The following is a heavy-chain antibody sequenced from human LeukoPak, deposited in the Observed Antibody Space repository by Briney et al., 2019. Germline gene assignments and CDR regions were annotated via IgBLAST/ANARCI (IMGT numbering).Heavy chain of an antibody. CDR1: EFIFNRSW. Sequence: GGSLRLSCAASEFIFNRSWMNWVRQAPGKGLEWVANMDPSGSHKRYVGSVKGRFTISKDNPGTSLYLDMYDLRAEDTAIYYCAIWTSGNYWGQGTLVTVSS. CDR3: AIWTSGNY. D-gene: IGHD1-1*01. CDR2: MDPSGSHK. V-gene: IGHV3-7*01. J-gene: IGHJ4*02.